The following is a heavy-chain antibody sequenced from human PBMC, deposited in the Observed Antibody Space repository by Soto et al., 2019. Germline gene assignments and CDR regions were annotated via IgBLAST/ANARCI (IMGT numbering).Heavy chain of an antibody. V-gene: IGHV1-69*05. J-gene: IGHJ6*02. CDR3: ARDEDRLQVGGNYYYAMDV. CDR2: IIPIFPTP. Sequence: QVQLVQSGAEVKRPGSSVTVSCKASGGTFANSAISWVRQAPGQGLEWMGGIIPIFPTPDYAQKFQGRVTXTXDXXSSTAYLELNSLRSEDPAVYYCARDEDRLQVGGNYYYAMDVWGQGTTVTVSS. CDR1: GGTFANSA. D-gene: IGHD1-1*01.